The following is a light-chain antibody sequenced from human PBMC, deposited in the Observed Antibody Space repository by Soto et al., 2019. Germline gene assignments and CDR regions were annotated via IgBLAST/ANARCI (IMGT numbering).Light chain of an antibody. CDR3: QQRHMWPIT. CDR2: DAS. V-gene: IGKV3-11*01. CDR1: QSVNRN. J-gene: IGKJ5*01. Sequence: EILMTQSPATLSVFPGERATLSCTASQSVNRNLAWYQQKPGQAPRLLIYDASNRATGIPPRFSGSGSGTDFTLTISSLEPEDSAVYYCQQRHMWPITFGQGTRLEIK.